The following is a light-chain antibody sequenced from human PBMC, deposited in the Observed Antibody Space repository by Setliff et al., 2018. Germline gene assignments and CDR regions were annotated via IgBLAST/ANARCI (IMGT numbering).Light chain of an antibody. V-gene: IGLV1-40*01. CDR1: SSNIGAGYD. CDR3: QSYDSSLSGSV. CDR2: GST. J-gene: IGLJ3*02. Sequence: QSVLTQPPSVSGAPGQRVAISCTGSSSNIGAGYDVHWYQQLPGTAPKLLIYGSTNRPSGVPDRFSGSKSGTPASLAITGLQAEDEADYYCQSYDSSLSGSVFGGGTKVTVL.